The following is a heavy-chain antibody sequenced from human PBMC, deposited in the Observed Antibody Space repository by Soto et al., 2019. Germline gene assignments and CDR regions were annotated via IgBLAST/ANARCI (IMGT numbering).Heavy chain of an antibody. CDR2: TYYRSKWYN. Sequence: KQSQTLSLTCAISGDSVSSNSAAWNWIRQSPSRGLEWLGRTYYRSKWYNDYAVSVKGRITINPDTSKNQFSLQLNSVTPEDTAVYYCARAHDFWSGYPQFNWFDPWGQGTLVTVSS. V-gene: IGHV6-1*01. CDR1: GDSVSSNSAA. D-gene: IGHD3-3*01. CDR3: ARAHDFWSGYPQFNWFDP. J-gene: IGHJ5*02.